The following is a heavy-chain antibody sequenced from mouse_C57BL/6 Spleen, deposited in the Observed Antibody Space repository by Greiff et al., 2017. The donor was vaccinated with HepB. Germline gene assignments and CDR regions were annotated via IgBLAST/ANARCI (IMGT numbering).Heavy chain of an antibody. D-gene: IGHD2-4*01. CDR1: GFTFSSYA. CDR2: ISDGGSYT. J-gene: IGHJ1*03. Sequence: EVQLVESGGGLVKPGGSLKLSCAASGFTFSSYAMSWVRQTPEKRLEWVATISDGGSYTYYPDNVKGRFTISRDNAKNNLYLQMSHLRSEDTAMYYCARDRGGLRVYWYFDVWGTGTTVTVSS. CDR3: ARDRGGLRVYWYFDV. V-gene: IGHV5-4*01.